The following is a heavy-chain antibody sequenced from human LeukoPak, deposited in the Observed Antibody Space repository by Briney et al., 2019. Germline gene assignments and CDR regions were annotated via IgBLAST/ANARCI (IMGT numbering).Heavy chain of an antibody. J-gene: IGHJ3*02. CDR1: GYTFTSYG. V-gene: IGHV1-18*01. CDR2: ISAYNGNT. D-gene: IGHD3-9*01. CDR3: AKGPNYDVLTGWRKTYNAFDI. Sequence: ASVKVSCKASGYTFTSYGISWVRQAPGQGLEWMGWISAYNGNTNYAQKLQGRVTMTTDTSTSTAYMELRSLRPEDTAVYYCAKGPNYDVLTGWRKTYNAFDIWGQGTMVTVSS.